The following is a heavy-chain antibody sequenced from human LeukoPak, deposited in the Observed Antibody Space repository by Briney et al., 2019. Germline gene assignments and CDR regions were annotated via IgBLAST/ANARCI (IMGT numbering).Heavy chain of an antibody. D-gene: IGHD2-8*01. CDR3: ARDGNAIDH. CDR1: GGSVSSGNYY. CDR2: IHYSGST. Sequence: SETLSLTCTVSGGSVSSGNYYWSWIRQPPGKGLEWIGYIHYSGSTSYNPSLKSRVTISVDTSKIKFSLKLSSVTAADTAVYYCARDGNAIDHWGQGTLVTVSS. V-gene: IGHV4-61*01. J-gene: IGHJ4*02.